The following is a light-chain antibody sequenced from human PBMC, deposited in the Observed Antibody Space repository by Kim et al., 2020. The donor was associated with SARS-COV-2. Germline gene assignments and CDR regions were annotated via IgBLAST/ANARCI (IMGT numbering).Light chain of an antibody. CDR3: QQSYSTPRVT. V-gene: IGKV1-39*01. CDR1: QSISSY. Sequence: DIQMTQSPSSLSASVGDRVTITCRASQSISSYLNWYHQKPGKAPKLLIYAASSLQSGVPSRFSGSGSGTDFTLTISSLQPEDFATYYCQQSYSTPRVTFGQGTKLEI. J-gene: IGKJ2*01. CDR2: AAS.